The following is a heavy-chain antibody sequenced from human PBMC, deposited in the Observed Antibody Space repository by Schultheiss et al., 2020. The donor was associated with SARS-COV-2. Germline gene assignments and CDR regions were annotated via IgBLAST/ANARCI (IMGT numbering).Heavy chain of an antibody. CDR1: GYTFTSYG. J-gene: IGHJ5*02. CDR2: ISAYNGNT. Sequence: ASVKVSCKASGYTFTSYGISWVRQAPGQGLEWMGWISAYNGNTNYAQKLQGRVTMTTDTSTSTAYMELRSLRSDDTAVYYCARDWVTYGDYEWFDPWGQGTLVTVSS. D-gene: IGHD4-17*01. V-gene: IGHV1-18*01. CDR3: ARDWVTYGDYEWFDP.